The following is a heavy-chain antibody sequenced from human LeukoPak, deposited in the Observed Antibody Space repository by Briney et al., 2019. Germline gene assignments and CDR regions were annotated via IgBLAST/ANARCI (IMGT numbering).Heavy chain of an antibody. J-gene: IGHJ4*02. V-gene: IGHV1-69*05. CDR2: IIHHFGTA. Sequence: SVKVSCKASGGTFSSYAIRWVRQAPGQGLEWVRKIIHHFGTAKYAEKLQGRVTITTAGSTSTAYMELSSLRSEDTAVYYYARARLGWLYDYWGQGTLVTVSS. D-gene: IGHD3-22*01. CDR3: ARARLGWLYDY. CDR1: GGTFSSYA.